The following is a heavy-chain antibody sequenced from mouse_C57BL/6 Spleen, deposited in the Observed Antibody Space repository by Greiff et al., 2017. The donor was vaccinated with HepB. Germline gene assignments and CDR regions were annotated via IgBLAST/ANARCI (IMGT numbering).Heavy chain of an antibody. J-gene: IGHJ2*01. CDR3: ARSDGTGGY. D-gene: IGHD2-1*01. V-gene: IGHV14-2*01. CDR1: GFNIKDYY. Sequence: VQLQQSGAELVKPGASVKLSCTASGFNIKDYYMHWVKQRTEQGLEWIGRIDPEDGETKYAPKFPGKATITADTSSNTAYLQLSSLTSEDTAVYYCARSDGTGGYWGQGTTLTVSS. CDR2: IDPEDGET.